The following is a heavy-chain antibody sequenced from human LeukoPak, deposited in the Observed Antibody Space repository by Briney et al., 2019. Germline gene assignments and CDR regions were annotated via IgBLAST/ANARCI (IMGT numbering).Heavy chain of an antibody. V-gene: IGHV4-59*08. D-gene: IGHD5-24*01. J-gene: IGHJ5*02. Sequence: SETLSLTCTVSGGSISSYYWSWIRQPPGKGLEWIGYIYYSGSTNYNPSLKSRVTISVDTSKNQFSLKLSSVTAADTAVYYCARHYVGLQPTHNWLDPWGQGTLVTVSS. CDR2: IYYSGST. CDR3: ARHYVGLQPTHNWLDP. CDR1: GGSISSYY.